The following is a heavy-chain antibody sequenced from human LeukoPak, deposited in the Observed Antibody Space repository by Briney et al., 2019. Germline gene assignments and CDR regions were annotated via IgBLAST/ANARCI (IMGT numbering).Heavy chain of an antibody. J-gene: IGHJ4*02. D-gene: IGHD3-22*01. CDR2: IYRSGAT. V-gene: IGHV4-4*02. Sequence: SETLSLTCTVSGDSFSSNNYWTWVRQPPGKGLEWIGEIYRSGATNYNPSLRSRVAVSLDKSKNQFSLRLNSVTAADTAIYYCARNAGYSDLNFWGQGVLVTVSS. CDR1: GDSFSSNNY. CDR3: ARNAGYSDLNF.